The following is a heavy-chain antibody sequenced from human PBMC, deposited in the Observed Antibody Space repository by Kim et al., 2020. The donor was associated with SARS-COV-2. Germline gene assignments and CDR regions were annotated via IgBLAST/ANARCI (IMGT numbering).Heavy chain of an antibody. Sequence: GGSLRLSCAASGFTVSSNYMSWVRQAPGKGLQWVSVIYSGGTTYYADSVKGRFTISRDNSKNTLYLQMNSLRAEDTAVYYCARNLGGSSSSDYWGQGTLVTVSS. J-gene: IGHJ4*02. CDR1: GFTVSSNY. V-gene: IGHV3-53*01. D-gene: IGHD6-6*01. CDR2: IYSGGTT. CDR3: ARNLGGSSSSDY.